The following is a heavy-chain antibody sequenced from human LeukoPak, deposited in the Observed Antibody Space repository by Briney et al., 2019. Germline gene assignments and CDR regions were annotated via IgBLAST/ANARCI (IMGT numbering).Heavy chain of an antibody. CDR2: ISGSGGST. J-gene: IGHJ4*02. Sequence: PGGSLRLSCAASGFTFSSYEMNWVRQAPGKGLEWVSAISGSGGSTYYADSVKGRFTISRDNSKNTLYLQMNSLRAEDTAVYYCAKDPSEQWLVRWTYYFDYWGQGTLVTVSS. CDR3: AKDPSEQWLVRWTYYFDY. CDR1: GFTFSSYE. D-gene: IGHD6-19*01. V-gene: IGHV3-23*01.